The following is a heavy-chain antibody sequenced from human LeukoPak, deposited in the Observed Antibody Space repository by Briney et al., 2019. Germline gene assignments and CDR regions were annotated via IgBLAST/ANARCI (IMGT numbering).Heavy chain of an antibody. CDR2: IYSSGST. Sequence: SETLSLTCTVSGGSISSYYWGWIRQPPGKGLEWIGYIYSSGSTNYNPSLKSRVTISVDTSKNQFSLKLSSVTAVDTAVYYCARDGDYRFDYWGQGTLVTVSS. J-gene: IGHJ4*02. V-gene: IGHV4-59*01. CDR3: ARDGDYRFDY. CDR1: GGSISSYY. D-gene: IGHD4-17*01.